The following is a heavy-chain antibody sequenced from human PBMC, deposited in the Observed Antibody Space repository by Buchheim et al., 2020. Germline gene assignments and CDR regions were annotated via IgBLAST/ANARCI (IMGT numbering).Heavy chain of an antibody. CDR2: INSVSSTM. CDR1: GFTFSSYS. V-gene: IGHV3-48*02. J-gene: IGHJ4*02. CDR3: ARDRSSLIDY. Sequence: EVQLVESGGGFVQPGGSLRLSCAASGFTFSSYSMNWVRQAPGKGLEWISYINSVSSTMHYADSVKGRLTVSRDNVQKALYLQMNSLRDEDTAVYYCARDRSSLIDYWGQGTL. D-gene: IGHD2-2*01.